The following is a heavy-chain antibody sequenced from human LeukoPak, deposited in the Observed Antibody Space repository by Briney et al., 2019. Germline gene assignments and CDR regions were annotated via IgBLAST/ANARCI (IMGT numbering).Heavy chain of an antibody. CDR3: ARHPYYYYYIDV. J-gene: IGHJ6*03. V-gene: IGHV4-39*01. Sequence: SETLSLTCSASGGSISSSSYYWVWIRQPPGKGLEWIGSIYYSGSTYYNPSLKSRVTISVDMSKNQFSLNLNSVTAADTAVYYCARHPYYYYYIDVWGKGTTVTVSS. CDR2: IYYSGST. CDR1: GGSISSSSYY.